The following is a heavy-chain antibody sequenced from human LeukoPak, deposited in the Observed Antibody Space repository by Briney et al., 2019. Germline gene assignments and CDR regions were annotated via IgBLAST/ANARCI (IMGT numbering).Heavy chain of an antibody. CDR2: ISSNGGST. D-gene: IGHD3-3*01. V-gene: IGHV3-64*01. CDR1: GFTFSSYA. J-gene: IGHJ4*02. CDR3: ARVTHVHYDFWSGPYYFDY. Sequence: GGSLRLSCAASGFTFSSYAMHWVRQAPGKELEYVSAISSNGGSTYYANSVKGRFTISRDNSKNTLYLQMGSLRAEDMAVYYCARVTHVHYDFWSGPYYFDYWGQGTLVTVSS.